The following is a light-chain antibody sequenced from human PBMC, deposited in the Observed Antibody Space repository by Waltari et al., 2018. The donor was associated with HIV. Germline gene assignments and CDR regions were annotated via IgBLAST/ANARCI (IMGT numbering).Light chain of an antibody. Sequence: SYEVTQPPSVSVSPGQTASITCSGHKLGNKYTAWYQQKPGQSPVLVIYEDNKRRSGTPERFAGSNSRDTATLTISGTQAMDEADYYCQAWDSSTVVFGGGTRLTVL. CDR3: QAWDSSTVV. J-gene: IGLJ2*01. CDR2: EDN. CDR1: KLGNKY. V-gene: IGLV3-1*01.